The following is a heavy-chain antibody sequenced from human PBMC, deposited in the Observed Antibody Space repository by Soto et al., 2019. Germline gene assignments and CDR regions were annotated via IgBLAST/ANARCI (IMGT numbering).Heavy chain of an antibody. CDR2: INPNSGGT. CDR3: ARDDAAMVPYYYYDGMDV. CDR1: GYTFTGYY. J-gene: IGHJ6*02. D-gene: IGHD5-18*01. Sequence: QVQLVQSGAEVKKPWASVKVSCKASGYTFTGYYMHWLRPAPGQGLEWMGWINPNSGGTNYAQKFQGRVTMTRDKSISTAYMELRRLRSDATAVYYGARDDAAMVPYYYYDGMDVWGQGTTVTFSS. V-gene: IGHV1-2*02.